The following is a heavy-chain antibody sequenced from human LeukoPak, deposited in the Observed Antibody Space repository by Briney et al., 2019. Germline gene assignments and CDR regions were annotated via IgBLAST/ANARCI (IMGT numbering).Heavy chain of an antibody. CDR1: GYTFTSYY. D-gene: IGHD3-10*01. CDR3: ARSAFPPLGFGELLFGGYFDY. Sequence: ASVKVSCTAFGYTFTSYYMHWVRQAPGQRLEWMGIINPSGGSTSYAQKFQARVTMTRATSTTTIYLCLSSLRSEDTTVYYCARSAFPPLGFGELLFGGYFDYWGQGTLVTVSS. J-gene: IGHJ4*02. CDR2: INPSGGST. V-gene: IGHV1-46*01.